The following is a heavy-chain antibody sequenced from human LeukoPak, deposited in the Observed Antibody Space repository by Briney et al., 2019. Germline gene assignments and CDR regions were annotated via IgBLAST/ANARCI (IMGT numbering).Heavy chain of an antibody. J-gene: IGHJ3*02. V-gene: IGHV3-30-3*01. D-gene: IGHD3-22*01. Sequence: GGSLRLSCAASGFTFSSYAMHWVRQAPGKGLEWVAVISYDGSNKYYADSVKGRFTISRDNSKNTLYLQMNSLRAEDTAVYYCAREGHYYYDSSGIHAFDIWGQGTMVTVSS. CDR3: AREGHYYYDSSGIHAFDI. CDR2: ISYDGSNK. CDR1: GFTFSSYA.